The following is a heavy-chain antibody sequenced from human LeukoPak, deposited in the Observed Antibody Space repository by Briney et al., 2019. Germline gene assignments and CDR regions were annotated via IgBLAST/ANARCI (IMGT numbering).Heavy chain of an antibody. CDR1: GGSISSGGYY. D-gene: IGHD6-19*01. CDR2: IYYSGST. CDR3: ARLIAVAGTYWCFDL. Sequence: SETLSLTCTVSGGSISSGGYYWSWIRQHPGKGLEWIGYIYYSGSTYYNPSLKSRVTISVDTSKNQFSLKLSSVTAADTAVYYCARLIAVAGTYWCFDLWGRGTLVTASS. J-gene: IGHJ2*01. V-gene: IGHV4-31*03.